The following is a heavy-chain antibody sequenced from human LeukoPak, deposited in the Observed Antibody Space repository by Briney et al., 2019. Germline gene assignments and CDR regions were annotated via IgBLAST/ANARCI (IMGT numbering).Heavy chain of an antibody. D-gene: IGHD3-10*01. J-gene: IGHJ4*02. V-gene: IGHV3-48*04. CDR3: ASSRGDFDY. Sequence: GGSLRLSCAASGFTFSSYSMNWVRQAPGKGLEWVSRISSSSGTIFYTDSVKGRFIISRDNAKNSLYLQMNSLRAEDTAVYYCASSRGDFDYWGQGTLVTVSS. CDR1: GFTFSSYS. CDR2: ISSSSGTI.